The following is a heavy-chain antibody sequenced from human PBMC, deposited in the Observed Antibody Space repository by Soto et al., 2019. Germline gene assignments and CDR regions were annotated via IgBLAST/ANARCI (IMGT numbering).Heavy chain of an antibody. Sequence: SETLSLTCTVSGGSISSGDYYWSWIRQSPEKGLEWIGHIFYSGSTYYNPSLKSRLSMSLDTSTNNFSLKLSSVTAADTAVYFCARVFRVQLWSGYFDYWGRGTRVTVS. D-gene: IGHD5-18*01. J-gene: IGHJ4*02. CDR2: IFYSGST. CDR3: ARVFRVQLWSGYFDY. CDR1: GGSISSGDYY. V-gene: IGHV4-30-4*01.